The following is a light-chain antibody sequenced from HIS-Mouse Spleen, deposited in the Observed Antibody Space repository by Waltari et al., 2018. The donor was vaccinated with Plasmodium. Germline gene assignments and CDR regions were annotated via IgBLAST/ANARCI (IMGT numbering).Light chain of an antibody. Sequence: SYELTQPPSVSVSPGPTASLTCSGDKLGDKYACWYQQKPGQSPVLVIYQASKRPSGIPERFSGSNSGNTATLTISGTQAMDEADYYCQAWDSSTVVFGGGTKLTVL. CDR1: KLGDKY. J-gene: IGLJ2*01. V-gene: IGLV3-1*01. CDR2: QAS. CDR3: QAWDSSTVV.